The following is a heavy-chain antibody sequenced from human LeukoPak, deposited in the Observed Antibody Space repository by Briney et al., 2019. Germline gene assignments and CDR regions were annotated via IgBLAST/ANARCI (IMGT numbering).Heavy chain of an antibody. Sequence: PGGSLRLSCAASGFTFSSYAMHWVRQAPGKGLEWVAVISYDGSNKYYADSVKGRFTISRDNSKNTLYLQMNSLRAEDTAVYYCARVHLPMIAAPYYYGMDVWGQGTTVTVSS. V-gene: IGHV3-30-3*01. CDR1: GFTFSSYA. D-gene: IGHD3-22*01. J-gene: IGHJ6*02. CDR2: ISYDGSNK. CDR3: ARVHLPMIAAPYYYGMDV.